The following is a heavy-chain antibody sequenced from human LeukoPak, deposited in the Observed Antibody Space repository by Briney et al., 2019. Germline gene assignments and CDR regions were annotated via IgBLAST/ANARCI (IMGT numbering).Heavy chain of an antibody. CDR1: GLTFNNGW. Sequence: PGGSLRLSCAASGLTFNNGWMTWVRQSPGKGLEWIGSIYYSRTTYYNPSLNSRVTISVVTSKNQFSLQLNSVTAADTAVYYCVRHDGRSGGTMGALDSWGQGSLVTVSS. J-gene: IGHJ4*02. D-gene: IGHD4-23*01. V-gene: IGHV4-39*01. CDR2: IYYSRTT. CDR3: VRHDGRSGGTMGALDS.